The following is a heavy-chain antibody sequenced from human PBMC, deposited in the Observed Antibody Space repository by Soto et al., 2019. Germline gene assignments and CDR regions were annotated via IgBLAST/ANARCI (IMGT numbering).Heavy chain of an antibody. CDR3: AGASGGWFDP. V-gene: IGHV3-30*03. CDR2: ISYDGSNK. CDR1: GFTFSSYG. J-gene: IGHJ5*02. Sequence: GGSLRLSCAASGFTFSSYGMHWVRQAPGKGLEWVAVISYDGSNKYYADSVKGRFTISSDNSKNTLYLQMNSLRAEDTAVYYCAGASGGWFDPWGQGTLVTVSS. D-gene: IGHD3-16*01.